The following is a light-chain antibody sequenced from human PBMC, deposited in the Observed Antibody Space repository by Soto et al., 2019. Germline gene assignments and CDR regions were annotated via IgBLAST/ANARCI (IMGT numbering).Light chain of an antibody. J-gene: IGKJ1*01. CDR1: QSVSINY. CDR3: QQYGSSPWT. CDR2: AAS. V-gene: IGKV3-20*01. Sequence: EIVLTQSPGTLSLSPGERATLSCRASQSVSINYLAWCQQKPGQAPRLLIYAASSRATGIPDRFSGSGSGTDFTLTISRLEPEDFAVYYCQQYGSSPWTFGQGTKVEI.